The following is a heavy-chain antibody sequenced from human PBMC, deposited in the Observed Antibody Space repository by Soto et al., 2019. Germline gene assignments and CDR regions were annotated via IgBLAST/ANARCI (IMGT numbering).Heavy chain of an antibody. CDR3: ARDILLGPRNLSGGSDAFDI. CDR2: IVPIFGTA. J-gene: IGHJ3*02. V-gene: IGHV1-69*01. Sequence: QVQLVQSGAEVKKPGSSVKVSCKASGGTFSSYAISWVRQAPGQGLEWMGGIVPIFGTANYAQKFQGRVTITADEPTSTAYMELSSLRSEDTAVYYCARDILLGPRNLSGGSDAFDIWGQRTMVTVSS. D-gene: IGHD6-25*01. CDR1: GGTFSSYA.